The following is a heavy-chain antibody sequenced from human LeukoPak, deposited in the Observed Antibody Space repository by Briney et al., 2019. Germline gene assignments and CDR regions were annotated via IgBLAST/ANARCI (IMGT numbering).Heavy chain of an antibody. CDR3: ARLRDYGLSYWFDP. CDR2: IYYSGST. D-gene: IGHD4-17*01. J-gene: IGHJ5*02. Sequence: PSETLSLTCTVSGGSISSSSYYWGWIRQPPGKGLEWIGSIYYSGSTYYNPSLKSRVTISVDTSKNQFSLKLSSVTAADTAVYYCARLRDYGLSYWFDPWGQGTLVTVSS. CDR1: GGSISSSSYY. V-gene: IGHV4-39*01.